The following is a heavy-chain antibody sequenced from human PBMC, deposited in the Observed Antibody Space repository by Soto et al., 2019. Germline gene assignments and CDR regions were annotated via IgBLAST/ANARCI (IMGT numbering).Heavy chain of an antibody. Sequence: QVQLQESGPGLVKPSQTLSLTCTVSGGSISSGGYYWSWIRQHPGKGLGWIGYIYYSGSTYYNPSLKSRVTISVDTSKNQFSLKLSSVTAADTAVYYCARDRQGGYSYGYFDYWGQGTLVTVSS. D-gene: IGHD5-18*01. J-gene: IGHJ4*02. CDR2: IYYSGST. CDR3: ARDRQGGYSYGYFDY. CDR1: GGSISSGGYY. V-gene: IGHV4-31*03.